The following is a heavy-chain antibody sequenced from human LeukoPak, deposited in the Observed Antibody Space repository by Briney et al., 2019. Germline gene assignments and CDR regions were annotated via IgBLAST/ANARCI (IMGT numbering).Heavy chain of an antibody. CDR2: ISYDGSNK. V-gene: IGHV3-30*01. CDR1: GFTFSSYA. CDR3: AREHCSSTSCYTFDL. D-gene: IGHD2-2*02. Sequence: GGSLRLSCAASGFTFSSYAMPWVRQAPGKGLEWVAVISYDGSNKYYADSVKGRFTISRDNSKNTLYLQMNSLRAEDTAVYYCAREHCSSTSCYTFDLWGRGTLVTVSS. J-gene: IGHJ2*01.